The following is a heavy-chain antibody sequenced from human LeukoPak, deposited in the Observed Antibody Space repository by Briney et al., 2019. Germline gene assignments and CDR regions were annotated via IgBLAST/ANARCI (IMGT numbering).Heavy chain of an antibody. CDR3: ARARSGIAGFDP. Sequence: SETLSLTCTVSGYSISSGYYWGWIRQPPGKGLEWIGSIYHSGSTYYNPSLKSRVTISVDTSKNQFSLKLSSVTAADTAVYYCARARSGIAGFDPWGQGTLVTVSS. CDR2: IYHSGST. D-gene: IGHD6-13*01. V-gene: IGHV4-38-2*02. CDR1: GYSISSGYY. J-gene: IGHJ5*02.